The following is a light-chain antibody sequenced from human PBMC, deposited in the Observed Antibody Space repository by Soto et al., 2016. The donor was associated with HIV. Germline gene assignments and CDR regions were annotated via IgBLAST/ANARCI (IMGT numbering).Light chain of an antibody. V-gene: IGKV1-39*01. CDR1: QTINNY. CDR3: QQSYDIPPT. J-gene: IGKJ4*02. CDR2: AAS. Sequence: DIQMTQSPSSLSASVGDRVTITCRSSQTINNYLNWYQHKPGKAPKLLIHAASNYQSGVPSRFRGGGSGTYFTLTITSLQPEDFATYYCQQSYDIPPTFGRGTTVEIK.